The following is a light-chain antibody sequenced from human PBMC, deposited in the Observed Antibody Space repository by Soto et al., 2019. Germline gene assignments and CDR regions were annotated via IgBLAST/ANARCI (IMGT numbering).Light chain of an antibody. J-gene: IGLJ1*01. CDR2: STS. CDR1: SGSVSTANN. V-gene: IGLV8-61*01. Sequence: QAVVTQESSFSVSPGGTVTLTCGLISGSVSTANNPNWYQQTPGQAPRTLIYSTSTRSSGVPGRFSGSILGNKAALTITGAQADDESDYYWALFMGNGMSVFGPGTKLTVL. CDR3: ALFMGNGMSV.